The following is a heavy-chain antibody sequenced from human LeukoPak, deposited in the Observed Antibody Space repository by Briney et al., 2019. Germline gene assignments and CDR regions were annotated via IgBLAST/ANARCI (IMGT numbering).Heavy chain of an antibody. Sequence: GGSLRLSCAASGFTFSDYYMSWIRQAPGKGLEWVSYISSSGRTMYYADSVQGRFTISRDNAKNSLYLQMNSLRAEDTAVYYCAKHRRSGYGMAVWGQGTTVTVYS. D-gene: IGHD1-14*01. J-gene: IGHJ6*02. CDR3: AKHRRSGYGMAV. CDR1: GFTFSDYY. V-gene: IGHV3-11*01. CDR2: ISSSGRTM.